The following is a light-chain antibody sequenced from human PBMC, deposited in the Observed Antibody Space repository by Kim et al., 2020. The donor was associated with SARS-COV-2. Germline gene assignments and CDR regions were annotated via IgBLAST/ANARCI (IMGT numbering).Light chain of an antibody. CDR3: RQTYRTPPT. J-gene: IGKJ2*01. CDR1: ENMNRS. V-gene: IGKV1-39*01. CDR2: GAS. Sequence: SASVGDSDTLTCRESENMNRSLTGYQQKPGKAPKLLIFGASTVQGGVPSMFSGSGSGTDFTLTISSLQPEDFAAYFCRQTYRTPPTFGQGTKLEI.